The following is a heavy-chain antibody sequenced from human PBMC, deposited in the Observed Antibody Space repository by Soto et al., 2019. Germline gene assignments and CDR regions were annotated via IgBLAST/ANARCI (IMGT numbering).Heavy chain of an antibody. D-gene: IGHD3-16*01. Sequence: GGSLRLSCAASGFMFSAYTMNWVRQAPGKGLEWLSSISDDSSYIDYADSLRGRFTVSRDNARNSLYLQIDSLGVEDTAVYYCATPYYFNHWGPGTLVTV. J-gene: IGHJ1*01. CDR1: GFMFSAYT. V-gene: IGHV3-21*06. CDR3: ATPYYFNH. CDR2: ISDDSSYI.